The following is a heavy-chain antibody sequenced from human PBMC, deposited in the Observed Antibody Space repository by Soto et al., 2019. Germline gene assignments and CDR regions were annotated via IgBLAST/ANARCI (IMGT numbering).Heavy chain of an antibody. CDR1: SDSISSYS. CDR2: IHYNGNT. CDR3: AREGNLGRWIQPLAS. Sequence: SETLSLTCTVSSDSISSYSWSWIRQPPGKGLEWIGNIHYNGNTKYSPSLKSRVTMSVDTSKNHFSLKLISVTTADTAVYFCAREGNLGRWIQPLASWGQGTLVTVSS. D-gene: IGHD2-2*03. J-gene: IGHJ4*02. V-gene: IGHV4-59*01.